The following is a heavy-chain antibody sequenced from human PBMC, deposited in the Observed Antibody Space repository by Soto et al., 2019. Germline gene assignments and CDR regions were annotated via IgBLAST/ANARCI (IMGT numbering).Heavy chain of an antibody. J-gene: IGHJ6*02. CDR1: GFTFSSYG. V-gene: IGHV3-33*01. D-gene: IGHD2-15*01. CDR2: IWYDGSNK. Sequence: PGGSLRLSCAASGFTFSSYGMHWVRQAPGKGLEWVAVIWYDGSNKYYADSVKGRFTISRDNSKNTLYLQMNSLRAEDTAVYYCARDGGANVVVVAATSIYYYYYGMDVWGQGTTVTVSS. CDR3: ARDGGANVVVVAATSIYYYYYGMDV.